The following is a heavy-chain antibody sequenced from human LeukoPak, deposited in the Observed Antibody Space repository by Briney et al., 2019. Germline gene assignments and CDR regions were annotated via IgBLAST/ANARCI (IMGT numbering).Heavy chain of an antibody. Sequence: ASVMVSCKASGYTYTSYDINWVRQATGQGLEWMGWMNPNSGNIGYAQKFQGRVTMTRNTSISTPYMELSSLRSEDTAGYYCARVSYYYGSGSYHRVFDYWGQGTLVTVSS. CDR1: GYTYTSYD. D-gene: IGHD3-10*01. CDR2: MNPNSGNI. J-gene: IGHJ4*02. V-gene: IGHV1-8*01. CDR3: ARVSYYYGSGSYHRVFDY.